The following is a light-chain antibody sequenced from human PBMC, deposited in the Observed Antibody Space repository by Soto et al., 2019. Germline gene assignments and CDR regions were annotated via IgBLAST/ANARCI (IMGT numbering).Light chain of an antibody. Sequence: DIVMTQSPLSLPVTLGQPASITCRSSQSLVYSDGNTYLIWFQERPGQSPRRLIYKVDYRESGDPALFSGSGSSTDFPLKISGLEAEDVGVYYCTHRSRGPWTFSQG. CDR1: QSLVYSDGNTY. CDR2: KVD. V-gene: IGKV2-30*01. CDR3: THRSRGPWT. J-gene: IGKJ1*01.